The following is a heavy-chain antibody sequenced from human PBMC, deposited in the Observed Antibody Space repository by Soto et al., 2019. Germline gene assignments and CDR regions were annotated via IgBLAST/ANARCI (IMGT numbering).Heavy chain of an antibody. D-gene: IGHD2-2*01. CDR2: ISLYNGNT. Sequence: GPGVKKPGASMKVSCKAYDFSFTSHGISWVRQAPGQGLEWMGWISLYNGNTNYAQQFQGRVTMITDTSTSTAYMELRSLRSDDTAMYFCAIYHLELFRFDYWGQGTLVTVSS. CDR3: AIYHLELFRFDY. CDR1: DFSFTSHG. V-gene: IGHV1-18*04. J-gene: IGHJ4*02.